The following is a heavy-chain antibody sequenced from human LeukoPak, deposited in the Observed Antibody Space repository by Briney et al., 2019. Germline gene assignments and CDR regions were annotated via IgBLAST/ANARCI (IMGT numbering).Heavy chain of an antibody. Sequence: PSETLSLTCTVSGGSISSGGYYWSWISQHPGKGLEWIGYIYYSGSTYYNPSLKSRVTISVDTSKNQFSLKLSSVTAADTAVYYCARESESGYSYGYGYFDYWGQGTLVTVSS. CDR1: GGSISSGGYY. CDR3: ARESESGYSYGYGYFDY. CDR2: IYYSGST. J-gene: IGHJ4*02. D-gene: IGHD5-18*01. V-gene: IGHV4-31*03.